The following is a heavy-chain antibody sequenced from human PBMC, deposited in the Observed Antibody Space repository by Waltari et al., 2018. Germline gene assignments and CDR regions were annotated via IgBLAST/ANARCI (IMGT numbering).Heavy chain of an antibody. D-gene: IGHD1-1*01. J-gene: IGHJ4*02. CDR1: GGSISSYY. Sequence: QVQLQESGPGLVKPSETLSLTCTVSGGSISSYYWSWIRQPPGKGLEWCGYIYYSGSTNYNPSLKRRGTISVKTSKNKVSLKLRSVTAADTAVYYCARGLTMYDFDYWGQGTLVTVSS. V-gene: IGHV4-59*01. CDR2: IYYSGST. CDR3: ARGLTMYDFDY.